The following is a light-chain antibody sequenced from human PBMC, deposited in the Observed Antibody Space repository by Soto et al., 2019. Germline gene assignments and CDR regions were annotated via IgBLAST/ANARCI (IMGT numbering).Light chain of an antibody. CDR2: DAS. Sequence: PGERATLSCRASKSVNNCLXXYXQKXGXXXRXXXYDASTRATGIPARFSGSGYGTDFTLTISRLEPEDFAVYYCQQYGSSPWTFGQGNKVDIK. J-gene: IGKJ1*01. CDR1: KSVNNC. V-gene: IGKV3-20*01. CDR3: QQYGSSPWT.